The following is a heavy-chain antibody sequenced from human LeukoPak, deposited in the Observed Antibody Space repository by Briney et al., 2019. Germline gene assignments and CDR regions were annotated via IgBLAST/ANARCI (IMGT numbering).Heavy chain of an antibody. D-gene: IGHD3-3*01. Sequence: SETLSLTCAVYGGSFSGYYWSWIRQPPGKGLEWIGEINHSGSTNYNPSLKSRVTISVDTSKNQFSLKLSSVTAADTAVYYCARGRIPTRITIFGVVKGDYFDYWGQGTLVTVSS. J-gene: IGHJ4*02. CDR1: GGSFSGYY. CDR2: INHSGST. CDR3: ARGRIPTRITIFGVVKGDYFDY. V-gene: IGHV4-34*01.